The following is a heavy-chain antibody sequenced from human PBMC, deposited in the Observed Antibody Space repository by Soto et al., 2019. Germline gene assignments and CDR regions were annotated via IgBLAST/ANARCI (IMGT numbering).Heavy chain of an antibody. CDR2: ISHDGSNK. CDR1: GFTFSNHA. CDR3: VRDRFGNSGWTSWFDS. V-gene: IGHV3-30-3*01. J-gene: IGHJ5*01. Sequence: QVQLVESGGGVVQPGRSLRLSCAASGFTFSNHAMYWVRQAPGKGLEWVAVISHDGSNKNYADSMKGRFTISRDNSMDTLYLQMNSLRDEDTAVYYCVRDRFGNSGWTSWFDSWGRGTLVTVSS. D-gene: IGHD6-19*01.